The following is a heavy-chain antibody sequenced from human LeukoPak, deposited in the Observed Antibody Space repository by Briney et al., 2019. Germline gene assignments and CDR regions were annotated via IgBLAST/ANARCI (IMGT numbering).Heavy chain of an antibody. D-gene: IGHD3-16*02. CDR3: ARGDYDYIWGGYPTSLDY. CDR2: ISAYNGNT. J-gene: IGHJ4*02. Sequence: GASVKVSCKASGYTFTSYGISWVRQAPGQGLEWMGWISAYNGNTNYAQKLQGRVTMTTDTSTSTAYMELRSLRSDDTAVYYCARGDYDYIWGGYPTSLDYWGQGTLVTVSS. V-gene: IGHV1-18*01. CDR1: GYTFTSYG.